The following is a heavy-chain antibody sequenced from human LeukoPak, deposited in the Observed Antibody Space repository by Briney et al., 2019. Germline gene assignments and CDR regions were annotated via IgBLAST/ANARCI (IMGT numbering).Heavy chain of an antibody. CDR2: INPSGGST. Sequence: ASVKVSCKASGYTFTSYYMHWVRQAPGQGLEGMGIINPSGGSTSYAQKFQGRVTMTRDMSTSTVYMELSSLRSEDTAVYYCARQDWNNYYFDYWGQGTLVTVSS. D-gene: IGHD1/OR15-1a*01. CDR3: ARQDWNNYYFDY. V-gene: IGHV1-46*01. CDR1: GYTFTSYY. J-gene: IGHJ4*02.